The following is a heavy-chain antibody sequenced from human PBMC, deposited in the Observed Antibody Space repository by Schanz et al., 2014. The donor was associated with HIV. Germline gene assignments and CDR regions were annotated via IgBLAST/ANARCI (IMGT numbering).Heavy chain of an antibody. J-gene: IGHJ6*02. CDR3: VRLMSSDYDFYHYGMDV. D-gene: IGHD4-17*01. CDR2: INSNEGTT. CDR1: GFSFSSFS. V-gene: IGHV3-74*02. Sequence: EVQLVESGGGLVEPGGSLRLSCEASGFSFSSFSMNWVRQAPGKGLVWVSRINSNEGTTDYADSVKGRFTISRDNAKNTLYLQMNSLRAEDTAVYYCVRLMSSDYDFYHYGMDVWGQGTTVTVSS.